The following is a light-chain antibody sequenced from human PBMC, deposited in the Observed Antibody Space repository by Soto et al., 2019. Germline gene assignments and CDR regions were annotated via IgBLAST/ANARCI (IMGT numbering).Light chain of an antibody. J-gene: IGLJ3*02. V-gene: IGLV2-18*02. Sequence: QSALTQPPSVSGSPGQSGTISCTGTSSDVGSYNRVSWYQQPPGTAPKHMIYEATNRPSGVPNRFSASKSGNTASLTIAGLQAEDEADYYCTSYTSSRTWVLGGGTKLTVL. CDR3: TSYTSSRTWV. CDR2: EAT. CDR1: SSDVGSYNR.